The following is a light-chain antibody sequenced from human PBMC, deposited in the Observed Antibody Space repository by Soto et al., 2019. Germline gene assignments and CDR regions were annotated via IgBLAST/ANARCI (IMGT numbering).Light chain of an antibody. CDR3: EYYGTSIT. CDR1: QSIDNNH. CDR2: GTS. V-gene: IGKV3-20*01. Sequence: EIVLTQSPGAVSLSPGERVTLSCRASQSIDNNHLAWYQQKPGQAPRLLIHGTSNRATGIPDRFSGSGSGTDFTLTFSRLEPEDFAVYYCEYYGTSITFGGGTKVDIK. J-gene: IGKJ4*01.